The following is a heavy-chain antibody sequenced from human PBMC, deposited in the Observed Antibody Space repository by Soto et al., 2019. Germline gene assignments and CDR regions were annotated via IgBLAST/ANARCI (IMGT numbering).Heavy chain of an antibody. D-gene: IGHD2-21*02. CDR3: ARRQVTNYYYGLDV. CDR2: MNPNSGNT. V-gene: IGHV1-8*01. Sequence: ASVKVSCKASGYTFTSYDINWVRQATGQGLEWMGWMNPNSGNTGYAQKFQGRVTMTRNTSISTAYMELSSLRSEDTAVYYCARRQVTNYYYGLDVWGQGTQVTFSS. CDR1: GYTFTSYD. J-gene: IGHJ6*02.